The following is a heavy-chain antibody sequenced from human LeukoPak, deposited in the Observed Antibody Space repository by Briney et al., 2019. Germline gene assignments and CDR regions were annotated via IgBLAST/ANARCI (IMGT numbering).Heavy chain of an antibody. D-gene: IGHD3-10*01. J-gene: IGHJ5*02. V-gene: IGHV1-69*04. CDR2: IIPILGIA. Sequence: SVKVSCKASGGTFSSYAISWVRQAPGQGLEWMGRIIPILGIANYAQKFQGRVTITADKSTSTAYMELSSLRSEDTAVYYCARSGYYGSGSYEWFDPWGQGTLVTVSS. CDR3: ARSGYYGSGSYEWFDP. CDR1: GGTFSSYA.